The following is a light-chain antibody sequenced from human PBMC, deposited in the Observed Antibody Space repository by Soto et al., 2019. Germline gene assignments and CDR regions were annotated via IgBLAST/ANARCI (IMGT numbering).Light chain of an antibody. CDR1: QSVSSY. Sequence: EIVLTQSPATLSLSPGERATLYCRASQSVSSYLAWYQQKPGQAPRLLIYDASNRATGIPARFSGSGSGTDFTLPISSLEPEDFAVYYCQQRSNWPSFGGGTNVDIK. J-gene: IGKJ4*01. V-gene: IGKV3-11*01. CDR3: QQRSNWPS. CDR2: DAS.